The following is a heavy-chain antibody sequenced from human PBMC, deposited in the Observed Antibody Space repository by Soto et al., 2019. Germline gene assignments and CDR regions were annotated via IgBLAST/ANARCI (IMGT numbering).Heavy chain of an antibody. J-gene: IGHJ6*03. V-gene: IGHV4-59*08. CDR2: IYYSGST. CDR3: ARHNFGVAALYYYYCYMDV. Sequence: SETLSLTCTVSGGSISSYYWSWIRQPPGKGLEWIGYIYYSGSTNYNPSLKSRVTISVDTSKNQFSLKLSSVTAADTAVYYCARHNFGVAALYYYYCYMDVWGKGTTVTVSS. CDR1: GGSISSYY. D-gene: IGHD3-3*01.